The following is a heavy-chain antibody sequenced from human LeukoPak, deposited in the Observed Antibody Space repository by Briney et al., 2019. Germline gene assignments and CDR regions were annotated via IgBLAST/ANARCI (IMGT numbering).Heavy chain of an antibody. V-gene: IGHV4-39*01. D-gene: IGHD5-12*01. CDR1: GGSISSSSYY. CDR3: ARHDGRGGATMGALDS. CDR2: IYYSGST. J-gene: IGHJ4*02. Sequence: SETLSLTCTVSGGSISSSSYYWGWIRQPPGKGLKWIGSIYYSGSTYYNPSLKSRVTISVDTSKNQFSLKLSSVTAADPAVYYCARHDGRGGATMGALDSWGQGSLVTVSS.